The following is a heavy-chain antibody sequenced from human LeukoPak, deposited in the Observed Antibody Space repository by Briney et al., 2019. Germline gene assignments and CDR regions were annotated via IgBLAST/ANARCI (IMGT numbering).Heavy chain of an antibody. D-gene: IGHD5-18*01. CDR3: ARDPLRGYSIYGYFDY. V-gene: IGHV4-39*07. CDR2: IYYSGST. J-gene: IGHJ4*02. CDR1: GGSISSGGYY. Sequence: SETLSLTCTVSGGSISSGGYYWSWIRQPPGKGLEWIGSIYYSGSTYYNPSLKSRVTISVDTSKNQFSLKLSSVTAADTAVYYCARDPLRGYSIYGYFDYWGQGTLVTVSS.